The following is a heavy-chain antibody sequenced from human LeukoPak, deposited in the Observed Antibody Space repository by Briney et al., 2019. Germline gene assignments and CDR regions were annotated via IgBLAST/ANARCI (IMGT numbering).Heavy chain of an antibody. Sequence: GGSLRLSCAASGFTFSTYSMNWVRQAPGKGLEWVSYISSSSSTIFYADSVKGRFTISRDNAKNSLYLQMNSLRAEDTAVYYCARERALYYGSGSYADPWGQGTLVTVSS. J-gene: IGHJ5*02. D-gene: IGHD3-10*01. CDR2: ISSSSSTI. CDR3: ARERALYYGSGSYADP. CDR1: GFTFSTYS. V-gene: IGHV3-48*01.